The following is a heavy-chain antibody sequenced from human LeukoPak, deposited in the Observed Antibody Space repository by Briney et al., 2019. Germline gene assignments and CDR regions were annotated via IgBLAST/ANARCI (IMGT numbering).Heavy chain of an antibody. CDR2: IIPIFGTA. J-gene: IGHJ3*02. CDR3: ARGGMYYYDSSGYAFDI. V-gene: IGHV1-69*05. Sequence: SVKVSCKASGGTFSSYAISWVRQAPGQGLEWMGGIIPIFGTANYAQKFQGRVTITTDESTSTAYMELSSLRSEDTAVYYCARGGMYYYDSSGYAFDIWGQGTMVTVSS. D-gene: IGHD3-22*01. CDR1: GGTFSSYA.